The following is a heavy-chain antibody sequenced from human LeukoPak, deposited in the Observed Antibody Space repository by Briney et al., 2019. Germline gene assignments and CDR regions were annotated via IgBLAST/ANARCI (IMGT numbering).Heavy chain of an antibody. D-gene: IGHD6-19*01. V-gene: IGHV3-23*01. J-gene: IGHJ4*02. CDR3: ARGQWLVTSSFDY. Sequence: GGSLTLSCAASGFTFSSYAMNWVRQAPGKGLEWVSAISGSGGATYYADSVQDRFTISRDNSKNTLFLQMSSLRAEDTALYYCARGQWLVTSSFDYWGQGTLVTVSS. CDR2: ISGSGGAT. CDR1: GFTFSSYA.